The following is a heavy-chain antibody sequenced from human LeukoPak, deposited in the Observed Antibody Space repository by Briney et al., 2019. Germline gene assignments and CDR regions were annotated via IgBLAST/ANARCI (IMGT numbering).Heavy chain of an antibody. CDR1: GGSISSGGYY. V-gene: IGHV4-30-2*01. CDR2: IYHSGST. CDR3: ARVNRSPYCSSTSCPNWFDP. Sequence: SQTLSLTCTVSGGSISSGGYYWSWIRRPPGKGLEWIGYIYHSGSTYYNPSLKSRVTISVDRSKNQFSLKLSSVTAADTAVYYCARVNRSPYCSSTSCPNWFDPWGQGTLVTVSS. J-gene: IGHJ5*02. D-gene: IGHD2-2*01.